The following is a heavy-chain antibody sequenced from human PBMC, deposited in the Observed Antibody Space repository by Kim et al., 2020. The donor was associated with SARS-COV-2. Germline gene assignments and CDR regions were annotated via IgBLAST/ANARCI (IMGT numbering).Heavy chain of an antibody. CDR3: AREGPRMIWPGDY. V-gene: IGHV1-69*13. J-gene: IGHJ4*02. D-gene: IGHD3-22*01. CDR1: GGTFSSYA. CDR2: IIPIFGTA. Sequence: SVKVSCKASGGTFSSYAISWVRQAPGQGLEWMGGIIPIFGTANYAQKFQGRVTITADESTSTAYMELSSLRSEDTAVYYCAREGPRMIWPGDYWGQGTLVTVSS.